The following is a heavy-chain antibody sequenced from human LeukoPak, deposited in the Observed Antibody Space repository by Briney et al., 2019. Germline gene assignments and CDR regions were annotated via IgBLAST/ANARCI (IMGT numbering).Heavy chain of an antibody. V-gene: IGHV1-18*01. CDR2: ISAYNGNT. D-gene: IGHD2-2*01. Sequence: GASVKVSCKASGYTFTSYGISWVRQAPGQGLEWMGWISAYNGNTNYAQKLQGRVTMTTDTSTSTAYMELRSLRSDDTAVYYCARPVYCSSTSCFWFDLWGQGTLVTVSS. J-gene: IGHJ5*02. CDR3: ARPVYCSSTSCFWFDL. CDR1: GYTFTSYG.